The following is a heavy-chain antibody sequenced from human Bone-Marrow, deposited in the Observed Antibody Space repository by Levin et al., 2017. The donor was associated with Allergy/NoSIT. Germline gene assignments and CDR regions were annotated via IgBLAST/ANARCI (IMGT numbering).Heavy chain of an antibody. V-gene: IGHV5-51*01. J-gene: IGHJ4*02. CDR1: GSRFTSYW. CDR3: ARQYDDYPDY. D-gene: IGHD3-16*01. Sequence: GGSLRLSCKGSGSRFTSYWIGWVRQMPGKGLEWMGNIYPGDSDIRYSPSFQGQVTISADKSNSTAYLQWSSLKASDTAMYYCARQYDDYPDYWGQGTLVTVSS. CDR2: IYPGDSDI.